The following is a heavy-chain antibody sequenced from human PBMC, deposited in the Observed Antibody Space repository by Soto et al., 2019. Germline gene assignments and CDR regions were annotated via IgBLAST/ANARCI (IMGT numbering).Heavy chain of an antibody. D-gene: IGHD6-13*01. CDR3: VRDRGYPDSFDI. Sequence: EVQLVESGGGLVQPGESLRLSCAASGFTFSPFYMHWVRQAPGKGLEWVSHINGDGTTTVYADSVKGRFTISRDNAKSTLYLQMSSLRTEDTAVYYCVRDRGYPDSFDIWGQGTTVTVSS. CDR2: INGDGTTT. CDR1: GFTFSPFY. V-gene: IGHV3-74*01. J-gene: IGHJ3*02.